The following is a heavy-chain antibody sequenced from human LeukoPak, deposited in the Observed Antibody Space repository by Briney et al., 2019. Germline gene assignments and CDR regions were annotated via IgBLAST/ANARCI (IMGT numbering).Heavy chain of an antibody. CDR3: ARGVADFVYYYYYGMDV. CDR1: GYTFTGYY. J-gene: IGHJ6*02. CDR2: IIPIFGTA. D-gene: IGHD6-19*01. V-gene: IGHV1-69*13. Sequence: SVKVSCKASGYTFTGYYMHWVRQAPGQGLEWMGGIIPIFGTANYAQKFQGRVTITADESTSTAYMELSSLRSEDTAVYYCARGVADFVYYYYYGMDVWGQGTTVTVSS.